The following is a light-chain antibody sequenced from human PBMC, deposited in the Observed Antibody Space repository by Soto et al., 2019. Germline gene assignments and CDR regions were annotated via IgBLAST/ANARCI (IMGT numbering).Light chain of an antibody. CDR1: QSVTSY. CDR2: AAS. V-gene: IGKV1-39*01. Sequence: DIQMTQSPSSLSASIGDRVTITCRASQSVTSYLNWYQQKPGKAPTLLIYAASSLHSGVPSRFRGGGSGTDFTLTISSLQPEDFATYSCQQSYSTQYTFGQGTKLEIK. CDR3: QQSYSTQYT. J-gene: IGKJ2*01.